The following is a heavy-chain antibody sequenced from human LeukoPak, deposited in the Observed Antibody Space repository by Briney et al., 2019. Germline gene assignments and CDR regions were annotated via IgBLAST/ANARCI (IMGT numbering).Heavy chain of an antibody. V-gene: IGHV4-39*01. J-gene: IGHJ3*02. Sequence: SETLSLTCTVSGGSITSTSYYWGWIRQPPGKGLEWIGSIYYSGSTYYNPSLKSRVTISVDTSKNQSSLKLSSVTAADTAVYYCARQDILTGYAFDIWGQGTMVTVSS. CDR1: GGSITSTSYY. CDR2: IYYSGST. D-gene: IGHD3-9*01. CDR3: ARQDILTGYAFDI.